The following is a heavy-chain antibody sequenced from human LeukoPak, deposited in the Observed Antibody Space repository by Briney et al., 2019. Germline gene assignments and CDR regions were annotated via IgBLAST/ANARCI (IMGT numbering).Heavy chain of an antibody. D-gene: IGHD3-9*01. CDR1: GFTVSSNY. CDR3: ARLYYDILTAIRN. Sequence: HPGGSLRLSCAASGFTVSSNYRSWVRQAPGKGLEWVSVIYSGGSTYYADSVKGRFTISRDNSKNTLFLQMNSLRAEHTAVYFCARLYYDILTAIRNWGQGTLVTVSS. CDR2: IYSGGST. J-gene: IGHJ4*02. V-gene: IGHV3-53*01.